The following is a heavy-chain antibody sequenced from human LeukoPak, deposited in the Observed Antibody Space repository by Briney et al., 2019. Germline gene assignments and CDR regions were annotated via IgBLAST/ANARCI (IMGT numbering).Heavy chain of an antibody. J-gene: IGHJ4*02. D-gene: IGHD6-19*01. CDR1: GYTFTSYY. Sequence: ASVKVSCKASGYTFTSYYMHWVRQAPGQGLEWMGIINPSGGSTSYAQKFQGRVTMTRDTSISTAYMELSRLRSDDTAVYYCATYSGWYDGDYWGQGTLVTVSS. CDR2: INPSGGST. V-gene: IGHV1-46*01. CDR3: ATYSGWYDGDY.